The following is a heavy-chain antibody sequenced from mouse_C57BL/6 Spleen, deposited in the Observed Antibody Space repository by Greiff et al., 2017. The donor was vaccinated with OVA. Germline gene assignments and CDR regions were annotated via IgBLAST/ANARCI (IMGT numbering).Heavy chain of an antibody. CDR1: GYTFTSYW. D-gene: IGHD2-4*01. CDR3: ARRLPYYFDY. Sequence: QVQLQQPGAELVRPGSSVKLSCKASGYTFTSYWMDWVKQRPGQGLEWIGNIYPSDSGTHYNQKFKDKATLTVDKSSSTAYMQLSSLTSEDSAVYYCARRLPYYFDYWGQGTTLTVSS. V-gene: IGHV1-61*01. CDR2: IYPSDSGT. J-gene: IGHJ2*01.